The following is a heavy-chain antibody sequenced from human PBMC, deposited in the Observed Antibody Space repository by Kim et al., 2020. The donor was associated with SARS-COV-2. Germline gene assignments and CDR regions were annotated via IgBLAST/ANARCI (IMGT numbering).Heavy chain of an antibody. CDR2: IIPIFGTA. V-gene: IGHV1-69*13. CDR3: ARRYYDSSGYPEYFQH. D-gene: IGHD3-22*01. Sequence: SVKVSCKASGGTFSSYAISWVRQAPGQGLEWMGGIIPIFGTANYAQKFQGRVTITADESTSTAYMELSSLRSEDTAVYYCARRYYDSSGYPEYFQHWGQGTLVTVSS. CDR1: GGTFSSYA. J-gene: IGHJ1*01.